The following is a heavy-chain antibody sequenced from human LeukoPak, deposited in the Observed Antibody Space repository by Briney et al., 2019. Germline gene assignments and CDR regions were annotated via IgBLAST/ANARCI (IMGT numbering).Heavy chain of an antibody. J-gene: IGHJ4*02. Sequence: PGGSLRPSCAASGFTFTRYAMSWVRQAPGKGLEWVSAISGGGGSTYYANSVKRPFTISRNNSKNTLYQQITSLRAEDIAAYFCAYYFASNDYYTDGYWGQGTLVTVSS. D-gene: IGHD3-22*01. CDR1: GFTFTRYA. CDR2: ISGGGGST. CDR3: AYYFASNDYYTDGY. V-gene: IGHV3-23*01.